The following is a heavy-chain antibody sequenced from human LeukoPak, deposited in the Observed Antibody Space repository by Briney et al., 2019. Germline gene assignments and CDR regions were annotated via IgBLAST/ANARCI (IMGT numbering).Heavy chain of an antibody. Sequence: ASVKVSCKASGYTFTSYGISWVRQAPGQGLEWMGWISAYNGNTNYAQKLQGRVTMTTDTSTSTAYMELRSLRSDDTAVYYCARGLRERTVVLYYYYYYMDVWGKGTTVTVSS. CDR2: ISAYNGNT. J-gene: IGHJ6*03. CDR3: ARGLRERTVVLYYYYYYMDV. V-gene: IGHV1-18*01. D-gene: IGHD4-23*01. CDR1: GYTFTSYG.